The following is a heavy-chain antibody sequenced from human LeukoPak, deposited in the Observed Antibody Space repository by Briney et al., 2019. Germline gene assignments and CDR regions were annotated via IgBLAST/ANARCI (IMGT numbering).Heavy chain of an antibody. Sequence: SETLSLTCTVSGGSISSSSYYWGWIRQPPEKGLEWIGNIYYSGTTYYNPSLNSRVTISVDTSKNQFSLKLTSVTAADTAVYYCARQGCSGGSCYLDYWGQGTLVSVFS. D-gene: IGHD2-15*01. J-gene: IGHJ4*02. CDR1: GGSISSSSYY. V-gene: IGHV4-39*01. CDR3: ARQGCSGGSCYLDY. CDR2: IYYSGTT.